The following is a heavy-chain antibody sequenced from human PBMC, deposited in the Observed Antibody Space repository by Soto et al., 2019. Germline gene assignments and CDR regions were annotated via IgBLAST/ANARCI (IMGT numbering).Heavy chain of an antibody. CDR1: GFTFSDYY. Sequence: PGGSLRLSCAASGFTFSDYYMDWVRQAPGKGLEWVGRSRNRAKSYSTDYAASVKGRFTISRDNSKNTLYLQMNSLRAEDTAVYYCASSPRKTYYYDSSGYNDDAFDIWGQGTMVTVS. J-gene: IGHJ3*02. D-gene: IGHD3-22*01. CDR2: SRNRAKSYST. V-gene: IGHV3-72*01. CDR3: ASSPRKTYYYDSSGYNDDAFDI.